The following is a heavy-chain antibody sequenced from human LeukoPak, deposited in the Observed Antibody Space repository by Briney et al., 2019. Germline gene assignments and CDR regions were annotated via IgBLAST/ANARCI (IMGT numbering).Heavy chain of an antibody. J-gene: IGHJ4*02. Sequence: ASVKVSCKASGYTFTSYGTSWVRQAPGQGLEWMGWISAYNGNTNYAQNLQGRVTMTTDTSTNTAYMELRSLRSDDTAVYYCARDRLLWFGEPYPLDYWGQGTLVTVSS. CDR2: ISAYNGNT. CDR1: GYTFTSYG. V-gene: IGHV1-18*01. D-gene: IGHD3-10*01. CDR3: ARDRLLWFGEPYPLDY.